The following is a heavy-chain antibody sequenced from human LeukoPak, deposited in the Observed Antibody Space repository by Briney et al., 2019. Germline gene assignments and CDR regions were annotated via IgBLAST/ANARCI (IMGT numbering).Heavy chain of an antibody. D-gene: IGHD1-26*01. Sequence: PSGTLSLTCAVSGGSISSSNWWSWVRQPPGKGLEWIGEIYHSGSTNYNPSLKSRVTISVDKSKNQFSLKLSSVTAADTAVYYCARDRWSSGSYYEYFQHWGQGTLVTVSS. J-gene: IGHJ1*01. CDR1: GGSISSSNW. CDR3: ARDRWSSGSYYEYFQH. CDR2: IYHSGST. V-gene: IGHV4-4*02.